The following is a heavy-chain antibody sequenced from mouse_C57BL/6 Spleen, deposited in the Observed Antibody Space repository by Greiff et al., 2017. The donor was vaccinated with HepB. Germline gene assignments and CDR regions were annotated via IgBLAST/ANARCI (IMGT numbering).Heavy chain of an antibody. CDR3: ARHYDYGWYFDV. CDR1: GYAFISSW. Sequence: QVQLQQSGPELVKPGASVKISCKASGYAFISSWMNWVKQRPGKGLEWIGRIYPGDGDTNYNGKFKGKATLTADKSSSTAYMQLSSLTSEDSAVYFCARHYDYGWYFDVWGTGTTVTVSS. D-gene: IGHD2-4*01. J-gene: IGHJ1*03. V-gene: IGHV1-82*01. CDR2: IYPGDGDT.